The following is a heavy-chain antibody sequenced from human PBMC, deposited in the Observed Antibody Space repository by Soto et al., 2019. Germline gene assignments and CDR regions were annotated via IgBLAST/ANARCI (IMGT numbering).Heavy chain of an antibody. CDR1: GFTFSSYG. J-gene: IGHJ4*02. CDR2: ISYDGSNK. Sequence: GGSLRLSCAASGFTFSSYGMHWVRQAPGKGLEWVAVISYDGSNKYYADPVKGRFTISRDNSKNTLYLQMNSLRAEDTAVYYCAKDILGDYYQDYFDYWGQGTLVTVSS. D-gene: IGHD2-21*02. CDR3: AKDILGDYYQDYFDY. V-gene: IGHV3-30*18.